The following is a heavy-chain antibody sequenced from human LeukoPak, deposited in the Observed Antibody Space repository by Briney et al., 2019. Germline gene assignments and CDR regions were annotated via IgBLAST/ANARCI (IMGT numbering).Heavy chain of an antibody. CDR3: ARGGLESPWSGYNAPDF. D-gene: IGHD3-3*01. J-gene: IGHJ4*02. V-gene: IGHV3-21*01. CDR1: GFPFSSYA. CDR2: ISSTSSNI. Sequence: GSLRLSCAASGFPFSSYAMNWVRQAPGKGLEWVSSISSTSSNIYYADSVKGRFTISRDNAKKSLYLQMNSLRAEDTAVYYCARGGLESPWSGYNAPDFWGQGTLVAVSS.